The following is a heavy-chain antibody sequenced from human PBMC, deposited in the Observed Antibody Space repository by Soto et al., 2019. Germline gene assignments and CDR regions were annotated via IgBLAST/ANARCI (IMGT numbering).Heavy chain of an antibody. J-gene: IGHJ6*02. D-gene: IGHD2-8*01. Sequence: ASVKVSCKASGYSFTDYHIHWVRQAPGQGLEWLGRINPKSGGTSTAQKFQGWVTMTRDRSISTVYMELTRLRSDDTAVYFCARGNSTDCSNGVCSFFYNHEMDVWG. CDR1: GYSFTDYH. CDR2: INPKSGGT. CDR3: ARGNSTDCSNGVCSFFYNHEMDV. V-gene: IGHV1-2*04.